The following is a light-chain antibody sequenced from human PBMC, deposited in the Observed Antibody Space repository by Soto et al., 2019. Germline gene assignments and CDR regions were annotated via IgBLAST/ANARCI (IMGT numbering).Light chain of an antibody. J-gene: IGKJ4*01. V-gene: IGKV2-28*01. Sequence: EIVMTQPQSPRSVSPGDPASRSCRSSENLLYTYGNNYLDWYVQRPGQSPQVVMYFGFHRASGVPDRFTGTGSGTDFTLKISRVEADDVGTYYCMKSLETPLNFGGGTKVDIK. CDR3: MKSLETPLN. CDR2: FGF. CDR1: ENLLYTYGNNY.